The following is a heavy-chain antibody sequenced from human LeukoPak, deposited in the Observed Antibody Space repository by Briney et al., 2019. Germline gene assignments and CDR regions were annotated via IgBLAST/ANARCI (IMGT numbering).Heavy chain of an antibody. V-gene: IGHV4-59*01. CDR1: GGSISSYY. D-gene: IGHD3-3*01. Sequence: SETLSLTCTVSGGSISSYYWSWIRQPPGKGLEWIGYIYYSGSTNYNPSFKSRVTISIDTSRDQFSLKLTSVTAADTAVYYCAGLGTIFGVVITKRFDPWGQGTLVTVSS. CDR2: IYYSGST. J-gene: IGHJ5*02. CDR3: AGLGTIFGVVITKRFDP.